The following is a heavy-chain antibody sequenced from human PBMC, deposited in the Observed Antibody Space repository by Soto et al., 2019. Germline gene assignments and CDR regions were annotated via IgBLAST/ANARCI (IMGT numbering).Heavy chain of an antibody. Sequence: SVKVSCKASGGTFSSYAISWVRQAPGQGLEWMGGIIPIFGTANYAQKFQGRVTITADESTSTAYMELSSLRSEDTAVYYCARGPAYCGGDCPYYYYGMDVWGQGTTVTVSS. D-gene: IGHD2-21*02. CDR3: ARGPAYCGGDCPYYYYGMDV. CDR2: IIPIFGTA. V-gene: IGHV1-69*13. CDR1: GGTFSSYA. J-gene: IGHJ6*02.